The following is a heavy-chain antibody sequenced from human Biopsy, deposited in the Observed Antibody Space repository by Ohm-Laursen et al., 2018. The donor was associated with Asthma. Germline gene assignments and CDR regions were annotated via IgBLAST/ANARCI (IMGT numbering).Heavy chain of an antibody. D-gene: IGHD1-26*01. CDR3: ARAGALIVGATMGY. CDR1: GYPFIGYH. Sequence: GASVKVSCKASGYPFIGYHIRWMRQAPGQGLEWMGIINPSGGSTSYAQKFQGRVTMTRDTSTSTVYMELSSLRSEDTAVYYCARAGALIVGATMGYWGQGTLVTVSS. CDR2: INPSGGST. J-gene: IGHJ4*02. V-gene: IGHV1-46*01.